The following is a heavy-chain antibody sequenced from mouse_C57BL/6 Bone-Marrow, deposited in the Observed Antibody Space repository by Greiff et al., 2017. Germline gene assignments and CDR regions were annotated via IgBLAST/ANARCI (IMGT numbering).Heavy chain of an antibody. CDR2: ISDGGSYT. D-gene: IGHD2-4*01. CDR3: ARGRFDYDLDY. J-gene: IGHJ2*01. V-gene: IGHV5-4*03. Sequence: EVMLVESGGGLVKPGGSLKLSCAASGFTFSSYAMSWVRQTPEKRLEWVATISDGGSYTYYPDNVKGRFTISRDNAKNNLYLQMSHLKSEDTAMYYCARGRFDYDLDYWGQGTTLTVSS. CDR1: GFTFSSYA.